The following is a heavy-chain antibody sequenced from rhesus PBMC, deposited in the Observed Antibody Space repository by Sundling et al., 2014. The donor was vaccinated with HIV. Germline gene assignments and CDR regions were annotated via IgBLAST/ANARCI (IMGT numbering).Heavy chain of an antibody. J-gene: IGHJ4*01. V-gene: IGHV4-147*01. Sequence: QVQLQESGPGLVKPSETLSLTCAVSGGSFSGYYWGWIRQPPGKGLEWIGYIYGSSSTTNYNPSLNSRVTISTDTSKNQFSLKLSSVTAADTAVYNCGRVGYYEDDYGYYHSDYWGQGVLVTVSS. CDR2: IYGSSSTT. CDR1: GGSFSGYY. D-gene: IGHD3-9*01. CDR3: GRVGYYEDDYGYYHSDY.